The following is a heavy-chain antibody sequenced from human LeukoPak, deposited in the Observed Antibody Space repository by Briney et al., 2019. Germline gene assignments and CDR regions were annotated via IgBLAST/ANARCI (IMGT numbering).Heavy chain of an antibody. J-gene: IGHJ6*02. Sequence: SQTLSLTCTVSGGSISSYYWSWIRQPPRKGLEWIGYIYYSGSTNYNPSLKSRVTISVDTSKNQFSLKLSSVTAADTAVYYCARDGGLTRIAAARLAYYYYGMDVWGQGTTVTVSS. CDR3: ARDGGLTRIAAARLAYYYYGMDV. D-gene: IGHD6-13*01. V-gene: IGHV4-59*01. CDR1: GGSISSYY. CDR2: IYYSGST.